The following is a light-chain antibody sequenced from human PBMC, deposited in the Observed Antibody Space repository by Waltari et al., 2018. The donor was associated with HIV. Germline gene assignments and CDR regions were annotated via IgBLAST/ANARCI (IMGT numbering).Light chain of an antibody. Sequence: QSVLTQPPSVSGAPGQRVTISCTGSSSNIGAGYDVHWYQQLPGTAPKLLIYGNSNRPSGVPDRFSGSKSGTSASRAITGLQAEDEADYYCQSYDSSLSSHVVFGGGTKLTVL. V-gene: IGLV1-40*01. J-gene: IGLJ2*01. CDR3: QSYDSSLSSHVV. CDR1: SSNIGAGYD. CDR2: GNS.